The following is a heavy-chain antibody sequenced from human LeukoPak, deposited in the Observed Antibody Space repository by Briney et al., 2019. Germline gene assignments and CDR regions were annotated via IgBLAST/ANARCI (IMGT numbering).Heavy chain of an antibody. J-gene: IGHJ3*02. CDR3: AGLSEAFDI. V-gene: IGHV4-39*01. CDR2: IYFSGST. Sequence: PSETLSLTCAVSGGSISSSSYYWGWIRQPPGKGLEWIGSIYFSGSTYYNPSLKSRVTISVDTSKNQFSLKLSSVTAADTAVYYCAGLSEAFDIWGRGTMVTVSS. CDR1: GGSISSSSYY.